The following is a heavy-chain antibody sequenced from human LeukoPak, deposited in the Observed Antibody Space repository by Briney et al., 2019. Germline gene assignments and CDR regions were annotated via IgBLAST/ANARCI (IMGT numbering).Heavy chain of an antibody. Sequence: WATVTCKGSGGTFSSYAFRWVRQPPGQGLEWVGRINPIPGISNYAEKFQGRVTITTDKSTSPAYMELSSLRSEDTAVYYCARDGNYDFWSGKHGMDVWGQGTTVTVSS. J-gene: IGHJ6*02. CDR3: ARDGNYDFWSGKHGMDV. CDR2: INPIPGIS. V-gene: IGHV1-69*04. CDR1: GGTFSSYA. D-gene: IGHD3-3*01.